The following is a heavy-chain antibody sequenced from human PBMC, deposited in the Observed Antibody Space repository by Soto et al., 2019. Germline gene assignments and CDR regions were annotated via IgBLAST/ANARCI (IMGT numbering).Heavy chain of an antibody. CDR3: ARDRGSGSCYISGNWFDP. J-gene: IGHJ5*02. CDR2: IYYSGST. Sequence: SETLSLTCTFSGGSIISYYWSWIRQPPGKGLEWIGYIYYSGSTNYNPSLKSRVTISVDTSKNQFSLKLSSVTAADTAVYYCARDRGSGSCYISGNWFDPWGQGTLVTVSS. D-gene: IGHD3-10*01. V-gene: IGHV4-59*01. CDR1: GGSIISYY.